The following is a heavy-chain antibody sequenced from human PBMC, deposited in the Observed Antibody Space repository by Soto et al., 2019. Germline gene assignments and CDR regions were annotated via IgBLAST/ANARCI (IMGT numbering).Heavy chain of an antibody. J-gene: IGHJ6*03. CDR2: IKAGNGNT. CDR1: GYKFTSYA. Sequence: ASVKVSCKASGYKFTSYAMHWVRQAPGQRLEWMGWIKAGNGNTKYSQKFQGRVTITRDTSASTAYMELSSLRSEDTAVYYCARDRDGSDFYYYYMDVWGKGTTVTVSS. CDR3: ARDRDGSDFYYYYMDV. V-gene: IGHV1-3*01. D-gene: IGHD3-10*01.